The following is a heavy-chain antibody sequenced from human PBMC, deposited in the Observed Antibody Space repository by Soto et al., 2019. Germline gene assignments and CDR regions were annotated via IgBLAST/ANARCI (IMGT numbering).Heavy chain of an antibody. V-gene: IGHV3-23*01. CDR1: GFTFSSYA. CDR2: ISGSGGST. J-gene: IGHJ3*02. Sequence: PGGSLRLSCAASGFTFSSYAMSWVRQAPGKGLEWVSAISGSGGSTYYADSVKGRFTISRDNSKNTLYLQMNSLRAEDTAVYYCAKDRGMIVVAWAAFDIWGQGTIVTVSS. D-gene: IGHD3-22*01. CDR3: AKDRGMIVVAWAAFDI.